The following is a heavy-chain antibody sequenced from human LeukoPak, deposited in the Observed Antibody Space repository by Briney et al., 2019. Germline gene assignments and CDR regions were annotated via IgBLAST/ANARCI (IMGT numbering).Heavy chain of an antibody. D-gene: IGHD1-26*01. V-gene: IGHV3-48*03. CDR1: GFTFSNYD. J-gene: IGHJ6*02. Sequence: TGGSLRLSCAASGFTFSNYDLNWVRQAPGKGLEWVSYISGSGNNIYYADSVKGRFTISRDNARNSLYLQMNSLRAEDTAVYYCARDQGGQSYYYYYGMDVWGQGTTVTVSS. CDR3: ARDQGGQSYYYYYGMDV. CDR2: ISGSGNNI.